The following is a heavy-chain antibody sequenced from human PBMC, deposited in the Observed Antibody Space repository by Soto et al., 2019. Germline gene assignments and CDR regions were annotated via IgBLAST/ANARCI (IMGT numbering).Heavy chain of an antibody. Sequence: PGGSLRLSCAASGFTFSSYAMSWVRQAPGKGLEWVSAISGSGGSTYYADSVKGRFTISRDNSKDTLYLQMNSLRAADTAVYYCAEDRVVISLYYFDYCGEGTRVTVSS. D-gene: IGHD3-22*01. CDR1: GFTFSSYA. CDR2: ISGSGGST. V-gene: IGHV3-23*01. CDR3: AEDRVVISLYYFDY. J-gene: IGHJ4*02.